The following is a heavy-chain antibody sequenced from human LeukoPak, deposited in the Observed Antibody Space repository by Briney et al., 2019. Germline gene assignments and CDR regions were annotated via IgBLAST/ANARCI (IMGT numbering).Heavy chain of an antibody. D-gene: IGHD3-3*01. V-gene: IGHV4-4*07. Sequence: SETLSLTCTVSGGSISSYYWSWIRQPAGKGLEWIGRIYTSGSTNYNPSLKSRVTMSVDTSKNQFSLKLSSVTAADTAVYYCARGITIFGGVPPYVWGKGTTVTVSS. CDR3: ARGITIFGGVPPYV. CDR1: GGSISSYY. CDR2: IYTSGST. J-gene: IGHJ6*04.